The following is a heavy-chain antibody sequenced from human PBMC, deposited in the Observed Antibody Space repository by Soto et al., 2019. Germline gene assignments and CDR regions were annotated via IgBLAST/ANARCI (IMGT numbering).Heavy chain of an antibody. CDR1: GFTFSSYA. D-gene: IGHD5-18*01. CDR2: ISYDGSNK. J-gene: IGHJ4*02. Sequence: QVQLVESGGGVVQPGRSRRLSCAASGFTFSSYAMHWVRQAPGKGLEWVAVISYDGSNKYYADSVKGRFTISRDNSKNTLYLQMNSLRAEDTAVYYCARDPYSYGPKFGYFDYWGQGTLVTVSS. CDR3: ARDPYSYGPKFGYFDY. V-gene: IGHV3-30-3*01.